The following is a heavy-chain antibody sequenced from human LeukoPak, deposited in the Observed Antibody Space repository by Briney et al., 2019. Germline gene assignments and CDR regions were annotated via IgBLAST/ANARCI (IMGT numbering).Heavy chain of an antibody. CDR2: IRSKAYGGTT. J-gene: IGHJ2*01. V-gene: IGHV3-49*03. CDR1: GFTFGDYA. Sequence: GGSLRLSCTASGFTFGDYAMSWFRQAPGKGLEWVGFIRSKAYGGTTEYPASVKGRFTISRDDSKSIAYLQMNSLKTEDTAVYYCTREPTVVTPFRYFDLWGRGTLVTVSS. CDR3: TREPTVVTPFRYFDL. D-gene: IGHD4-23*01.